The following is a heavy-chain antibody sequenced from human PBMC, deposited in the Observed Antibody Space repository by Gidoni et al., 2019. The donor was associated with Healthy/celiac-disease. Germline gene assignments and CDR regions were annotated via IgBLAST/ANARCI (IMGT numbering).Heavy chain of an antibody. J-gene: IGHJ5*02. CDR3: ARLVRGYYDSSGYYYDWFDP. Sequence: QVQLQESGPGLVKPSATLSLTCTVSGGSISRYYWRWIRQPPGKGLEWIGYIYYSGSTNYNPSLKSRVTISVDTSKNQFSLKLSSVTAADTAVYYCARLVRGYYDSSGYYYDWFDPWGQGTLVTVSS. D-gene: IGHD3-22*01. V-gene: IGHV4-59*08. CDR2: IYYSGST. CDR1: GGSISRYY.